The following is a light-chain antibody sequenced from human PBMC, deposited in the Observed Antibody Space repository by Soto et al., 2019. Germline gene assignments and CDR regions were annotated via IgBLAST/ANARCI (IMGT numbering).Light chain of an antibody. J-gene: IGLJ2*01. CDR1: SSDVGGYNY. CDR2: DVS. V-gene: IGLV2-14*01. CDR3: SSYTSSSTLGV. Sequence: QSVLTQPASVSGCPGQSITISCTGTSSDVGGYNYVSWYLQHPGKAPKLMIYDVSNRPSGVSNRFSGSKSGNTASLTISGLQAEDEADYYCSSYTSSSTLGVFGGGTKLTVL.